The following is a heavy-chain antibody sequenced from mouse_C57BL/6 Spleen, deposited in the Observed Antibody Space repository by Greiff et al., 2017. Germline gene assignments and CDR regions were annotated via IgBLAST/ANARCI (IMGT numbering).Heavy chain of an antibody. CDR1: GYAFSSSW. Sequence: QVQLKESGPELVKPGASVKISCKASGYAFSSSWMNWVKQRPGKGLEWIGRIYPGDGDTNYNGKFKGKATLTADKSSSTAYMQLSSLTSEDSAVYFCAREIYYDYDSGAFDYWGQGTTLTVSS. CDR2: IYPGDGDT. V-gene: IGHV1-82*01. J-gene: IGHJ2*01. CDR3: AREIYYDYDSGAFDY. D-gene: IGHD2-4*01.